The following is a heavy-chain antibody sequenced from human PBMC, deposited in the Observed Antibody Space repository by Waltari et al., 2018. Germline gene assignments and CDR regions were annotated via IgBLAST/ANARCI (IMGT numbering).Heavy chain of an antibody. D-gene: IGHD3-3*01. CDR1: GYTFTSYD. V-gene: IGHV1-8*01. J-gene: IGHJ5*02. CDR3: ARWAYYDFWSGYRFSPSFDP. CDR2: MNPNSGNT. Sequence: QVQLVQSGAEVKKPGASVKVSCKASGYTFTSYDINWVRQATGQGLEWMGWMNPNSGNTGYAQKFQGRVTMTRNTSISTAYMELSSLRSEDTAVYYCARWAYYDFWSGYRFSPSFDPWGQGTLVTVSS.